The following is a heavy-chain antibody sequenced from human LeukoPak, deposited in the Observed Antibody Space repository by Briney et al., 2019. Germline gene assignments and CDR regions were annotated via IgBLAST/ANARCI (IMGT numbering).Heavy chain of an antibody. J-gene: IGHJ4*02. D-gene: IGHD2-2*01. CDR2: ISGSGGST. CDR3: AREIVEVPAAIDY. Sequence: PGGSLRLSCAASGFTFSSYAMSWVRQAPGKGLEWVSAISGSGGSTYSADSVKGRFTISRDNSKNTLYLQMNSLRAEDTAVYYCAREIVEVPAAIDYWGQGTLVTVSS. CDR1: GFTFSSYA. V-gene: IGHV3-23*01.